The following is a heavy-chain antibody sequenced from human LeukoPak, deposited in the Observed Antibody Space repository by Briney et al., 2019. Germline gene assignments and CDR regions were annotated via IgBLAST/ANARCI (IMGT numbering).Heavy chain of an antibody. CDR3: ARFHAGQGFDF. V-gene: IGHV4-59*08. CDR2: ISYSGST. J-gene: IGHJ4*02. Sequence: SETLSLTCTVSGDSISIYYWSWIRQPPGKGLEWIGYISYSGSTNYNPSLKSRVAISVDTSKNQFSLKLSSVTAADTAVYYCARFHAGQGFDFWGQGTLVTVSS. CDR1: GDSISIYY.